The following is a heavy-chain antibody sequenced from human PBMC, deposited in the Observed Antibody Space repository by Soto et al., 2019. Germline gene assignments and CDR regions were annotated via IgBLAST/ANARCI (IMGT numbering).Heavy chain of an antibody. CDR3: ARESSIAVAGTIGVKYYYSGMDV. CDR1: GDSVSSNSAA. Sequence: SQTLSLTCAISGDSVSSNSAAWNWIRQSPSRGLEWLGRTYYRSKWYNDYAVSVKSRITINPDTSKNQFSLQLNSVTPEDTAVYYCARESSIAVAGTIGVKYYYSGMDVWGQGTTVNVSS. D-gene: IGHD6-19*01. CDR2: TYYRSKWYN. V-gene: IGHV6-1*01. J-gene: IGHJ6*02.